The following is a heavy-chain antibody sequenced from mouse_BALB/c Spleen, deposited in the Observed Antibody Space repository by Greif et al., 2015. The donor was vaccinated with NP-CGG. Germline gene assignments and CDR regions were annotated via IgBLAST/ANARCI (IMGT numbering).Heavy chain of an antibody. J-gene: IGHJ2*01. CDR3: ARSDGYFDY. CDR2: INPSTGYT. Sequence: QVQLKESGAELAKPGASVKMSCKASGYTFTSYWMHWVEQRPGQGLEWIGYINPSTGYTEYNQKFKDKATLTADKSSSTAYMQLSSLTSEDSAVYYCARSDGYFDYWGQGTTLTVSS. D-gene: IGHD2-3*01. CDR1: GYTFTSYW. V-gene: IGHV1-7*01.